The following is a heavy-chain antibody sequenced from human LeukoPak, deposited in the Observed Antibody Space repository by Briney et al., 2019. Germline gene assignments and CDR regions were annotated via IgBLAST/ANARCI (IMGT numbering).Heavy chain of an antibody. CDR2: ISAYNGNT. V-gene: IGHV1-18*01. D-gene: IGHD3-3*01. Sequence: ASVKVSCKASGYTFTSYGISWVRQAPGQGLEWMGWISAYNGNTNYAQKLQGRVTMTTDTSTSTAYMELRSLRSDDTAVYYCARDLSKGITIFGVVQYYYYYMDVWGKGTTVTVSS. CDR3: ARDLSKGITIFGVVQYYYYYMDV. CDR1: GYTFTSYG. J-gene: IGHJ6*03.